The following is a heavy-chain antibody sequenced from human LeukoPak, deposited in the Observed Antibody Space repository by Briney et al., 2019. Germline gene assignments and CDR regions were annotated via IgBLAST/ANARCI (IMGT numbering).Heavy chain of an antibody. CDR3: ARHRDGYNFWFFHY. J-gene: IGHJ4*02. D-gene: IGHD5-24*01. CDR2: IYAAGSI. CDR1: GFTVTGAY. V-gene: IGHV3-53*01. Sequence: GGSLRLSCGASGFTVTGAYISWVRRAPGKGPEWVSIIYAAGSIYYADSVKGRFTISRDPSRNTVFLQMDSLTAEDTAFYYCARHRDGYNFWFFHYWGLGTLVTVSS.